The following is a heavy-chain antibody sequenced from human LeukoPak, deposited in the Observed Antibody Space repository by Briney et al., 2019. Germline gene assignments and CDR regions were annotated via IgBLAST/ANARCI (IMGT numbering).Heavy chain of an antibody. CDR2: IWYDGSNK. D-gene: IGHD1-26*01. CDR1: GFTFSSYG. CDR3: AKDGKTDYYYMDV. J-gene: IGHJ6*03. V-gene: IGHV3-33*06. Sequence: GGSLRLSCAASGFTFSSYGMHWVRQAPGKGLEWVAVIWYDGSNKYYADSVKGRFTISRDNSKNTLYLQMNSLRAEDTAVYYCAKDGKTDYYYMDVWGKGTTVTVSS.